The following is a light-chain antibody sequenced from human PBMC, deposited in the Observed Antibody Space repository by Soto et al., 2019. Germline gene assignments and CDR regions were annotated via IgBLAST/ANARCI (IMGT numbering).Light chain of an antibody. J-gene: IGKJ1*01. CDR1: QSVSSSY. Sequence: EIVLTQSPGTLSLSPGERDTLSCRASQSVSSSYLSWYQQKPGQAPRLLIYGASSRATGIPDRFSGSGSGTDFTLTISRLEPEDFAVYYWQQYGSSPGWTFGQGTKVEIK. CDR3: QQYGSSPGWT. V-gene: IGKV3-20*01. CDR2: GAS.